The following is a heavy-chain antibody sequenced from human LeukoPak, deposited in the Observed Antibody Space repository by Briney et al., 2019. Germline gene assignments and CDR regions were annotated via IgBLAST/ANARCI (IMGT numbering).Heavy chain of an antibody. D-gene: IGHD5-18*01. CDR2: IKSKTDGGTT. CDR1: GFTFSNAW. Sequence: GGSLRLSCAASGFTFSNAWMSWVRQAPGKGLESVGRIKSKTDGGTTDYAAPVKGRFTISRDDSKNTLYLQMNSLKTEDTAVYYCTTGRIQLWLQVYWGQGTLVTVSS. V-gene: IGHV3-15*01. J-gene: IGHJ4*02. CDR3: TTGRIQLWLQVY.